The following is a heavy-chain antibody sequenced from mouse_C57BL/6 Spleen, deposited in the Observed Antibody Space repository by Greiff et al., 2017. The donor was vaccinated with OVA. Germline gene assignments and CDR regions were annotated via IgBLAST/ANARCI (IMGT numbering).Heavy chain of an antibody. CDR2: INPGSGGT. V-gene: IGHV1-54*01. J-gene: IGHJ3*01. D-gene: IGHD2-3*01. CDR3: AREEDGYYSFAY. Sequence: VKLMESGAELVRPGTSVKVSCKASGYAFTNYLIEWVKQRPGQGLEWIGVINPGSGGTNYNEKFKGKATLTADKSSSTAYMQLSSLTSEDSAVYFCAREEDGYYSFAYWGQGTLVTVSA. CDR1: GYAFTNYL.